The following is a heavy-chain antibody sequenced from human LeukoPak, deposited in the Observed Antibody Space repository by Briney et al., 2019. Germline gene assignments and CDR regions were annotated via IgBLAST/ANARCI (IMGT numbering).Heavy chain of an antibody. Sequence: GGSLSLSCVDSGFSFSSYCMNWVRQAPGKGLEWVSSICSGSKYIYNADSVKGRFTISRDNSKNSLYLQMNSLRVEDTAVYYCARALSYSYGSMDFWGQGTLVIVSS. CDR1: GFSFSSYC. J-gene: IGHJ4*02. CDR3: ARALSYSYGSMDF. V-gene: IGHV3-21*01. CDR2: ICSGSKYI. D-gene: IGHD5-18*01.